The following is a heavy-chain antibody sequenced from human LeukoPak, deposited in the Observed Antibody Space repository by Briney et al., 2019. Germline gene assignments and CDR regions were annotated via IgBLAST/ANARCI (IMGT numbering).Heavy chain of an antibody. D-gene: IGHD1-26*01. Sequence: SETLSLTCTVSGGSISSYYWSWIRQPPGKGLEWIGYIYYSGSTNYNPSLKSRVTISVDTSKNQFSLKLSSVTAADTAVYYCARRASGGGYYYYYMDVWGKGTTVTVSS. J-gene: IGHJ6*03. CDR3: ARRASGGGYYYYYMDV. V-gene: IGHV4-59*12. CDR2: IYYSGST. CDR1: GGSISSYY.